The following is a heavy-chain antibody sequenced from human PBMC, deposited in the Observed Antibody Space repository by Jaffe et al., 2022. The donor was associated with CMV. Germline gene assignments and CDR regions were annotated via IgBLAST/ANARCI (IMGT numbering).Heavy chain of an antibody. J-gene: IGHJ5*02. CDR2: IFYSGST. Sequence: QMQLQESGPGLVEPSGTLSLTCAVSGDSLDSYFWSWIRQPPGKGLEWIGNIFYSGSTNYNPSLKSRVTISVDTSKNEFSLRLSSATAADTAVYYCAREAHTWFDPWGQGTLVTVSS. CDR1: GDSLDSYF. CDR3: AREAHTWFDP. V-gene: IGHV4-59*01.